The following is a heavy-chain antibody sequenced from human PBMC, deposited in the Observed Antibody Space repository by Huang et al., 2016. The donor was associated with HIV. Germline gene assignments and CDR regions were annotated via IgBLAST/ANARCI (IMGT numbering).Heavy chain of an antibody. Sequence: QVHLVQSGAEVREPGSSVEVSCTSSAGALTSHSISWVRQAPGHGLERVGTFVSLFGTPNYAQKFLGRLSFRADESTGAVYMNLALLKSEDTAIYFCARVRRHSGNSGLIDFWGQGTLVTVTS. J-gene: IGHJ4*02. D-gene: IGHD6-19*01. V-gene: IGHV1-69*13. CDR1: AGALTSHS. CDR3: ARVRRHSGNSGLIDF. CDR2: FVSLFGTP.